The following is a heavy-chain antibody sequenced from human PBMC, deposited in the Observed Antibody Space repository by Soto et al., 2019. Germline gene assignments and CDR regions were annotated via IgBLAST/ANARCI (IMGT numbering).Heavy chain of an antibody. CDR3: AKVGVSIAVAGRERYYFDY. CDR2: ISGSGGST. D-gene: IGHD6-19*01. Sequence: PGGSLRLSCAASGFTFSSYAMSWVRQAPGKGLEWVSAISGSGGSTYYADSVKGRFTISRDNSKNTLYLQMNSLRAEDTAVYYCAKVGVSIAVAGRERYYFDYWGQGTLVTVSS. J-gene: IGHJ4*02. CDR1: GFTFSSYA. V-gene: IGHV3-23*01.